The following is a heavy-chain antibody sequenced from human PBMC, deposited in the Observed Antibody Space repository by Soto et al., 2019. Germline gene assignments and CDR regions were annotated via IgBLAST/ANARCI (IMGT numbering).Heavy chain of an antibody. J-gene: IGHJ4*02. CDR1: GGSISSGGYS. Sequence: PSETLSLTCAVSGGSISSGGYSWSWIRQPPGKGLEWIGYIYHSGSTYYNPSLKSRVTISVDRSKNQFSLKLSSVTAADTAVYYCARDQRDEYSSGWYSDYWGQGTLVTVSS. V-gene: IGHV4-30-2*01. CDR3: ARDQRDEYSSGWYSDY. D-gene: IGHD6-19*01. CDR2: IYHSGST.